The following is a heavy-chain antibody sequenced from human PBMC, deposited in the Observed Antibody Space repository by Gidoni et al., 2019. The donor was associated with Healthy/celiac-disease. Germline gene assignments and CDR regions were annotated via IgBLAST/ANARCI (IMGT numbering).Heavy chain of an antibody. Sequence: QVQLVQSGAEVKKHGSSVRVSCKASGGTFSSYALSWVRQAPGQGLEWMGGLIPIFGTANYAQKFQGRVTSTADESTSTAYMELSSLRSEDTAVYYCASDRGYCSSTSCRRPGYYYGMDVWGQGTTVTVSS. J-gene: IGHJ6*02. V-gene: IGHV1-69*01. CDR3: ASDRGYCSSTSCRRPGYYYGMDV. CDR2: LIPIFGTA. CDR1: GGTFSSYA. D-gene: IGHD2-2*01.